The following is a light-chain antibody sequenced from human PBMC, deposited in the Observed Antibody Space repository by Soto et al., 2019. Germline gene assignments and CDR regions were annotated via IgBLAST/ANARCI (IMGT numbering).Light chain of an antibody. J-gene: IGKJ1*01. CDR2: DAS. CDR1: QSVSSY. CDR3: QQRRYWPVT. V-gene: IGKV3-11*01. Sequence: EIVLTHSPAILSMSPGERATLSCRASQSVSSYFAWYQQKPGQAPRLLIYDASNRATGVPARFSGSGSGTDFTLTISSLEPEDLAVYYCQQRRYWPVTFGQGTKVDIK.